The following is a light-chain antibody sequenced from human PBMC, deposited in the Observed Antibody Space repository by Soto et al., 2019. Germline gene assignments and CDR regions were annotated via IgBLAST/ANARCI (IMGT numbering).Light chain of an antibody. CDR1: SNDVGAYNQ. Sequence: QSALTQPPSASGSPGQSVTISCTGTSNDVGAYNQVSWYQQYPGKAPKLIIFEVSQRPSGVPDRFSGSKSGNTASLTVSGLQCEDEADYYCSSYAGINNFVVFGGGTKLTVL. J-gene: IGLJ2*01. CDR3: SSYAGINNFVV. V-gene: IGLV2-8*01. CDR2: EVS.